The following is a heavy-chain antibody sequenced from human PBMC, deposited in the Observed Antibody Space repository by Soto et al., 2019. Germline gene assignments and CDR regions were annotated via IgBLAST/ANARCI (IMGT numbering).Heavy chain of an antibody. CDR1: GYTFTSYG. Sequence: QVHLVQSGAEVRKPGASVEVSCKASGYTFTSYGVSWVRQAPGQGLEWMGWISTYNGNTNYAQKFQGRVTMRTHTSTSIVYMELRSLISDDTAVYYCAREHHYAGSSSGMEVWGQGTTVTVSS. J-gene: IGHJ6*02. V-gene: IGHV1-18*04. CDR3: AREHHYAGSSSGMEV. CDR2: ISTYNGNT. D-gene: IGHD1-26*01.